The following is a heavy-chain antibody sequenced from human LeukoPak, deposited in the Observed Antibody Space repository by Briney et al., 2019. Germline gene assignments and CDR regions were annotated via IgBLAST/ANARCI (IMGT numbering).Heavy chain of an antibody. CDR2: INPSGGST. Sequence: ASVKVSCKASGYTFTSYYMHWVRQAPGQGLEWMGIINPSGGSTSYAQKLQGRVTMTRDTSTSTVYMELSSLRSEDTAVYYCAREAGYDGDYDPAHFDYWGQGTLVTVSS. J-gene: IGHJ4*02. CDR1: GYTFTSYY. D-gene: IGHD4-17*01. CDR3: AREAGYDGDYDPAHFDY. V-gene: IGHV1-46*04.